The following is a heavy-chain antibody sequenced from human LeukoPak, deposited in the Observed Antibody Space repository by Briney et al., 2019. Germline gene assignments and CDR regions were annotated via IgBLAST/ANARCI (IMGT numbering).Heavy chain of an antibody. CDR1: GGSFSGYY. CDR3: ARGSERLSRKMDV. J-gene: IGHJ6*04. D-gene: IGHD2-2*01. Sequence: SETLSLTCAVYGGSFSGYYWSWIRRPPGKGLEWIGEINHSGSTNYNPSLKSRVTISVDTSKNQFSLKLSSVTAADTAVYYCARGSERLSRKMDVWGKGTTVTVSS. CDR2: INHSGST. V-gene: IGHV4-34*01.